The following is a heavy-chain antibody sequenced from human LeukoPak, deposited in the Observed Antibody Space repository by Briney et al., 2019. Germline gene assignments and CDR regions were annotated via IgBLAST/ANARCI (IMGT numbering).Heavy chain of an antibody. Sequence: GGSLRLSCAASGFTFSSYSMNWVRQAPGKGLEWVSSISSSSYIYYADSVKGRFTISRDNAKNSLYLQMNSLRAEDTAVYYCARDSTVTTPFDYWGQGTLVTVSS. CDR1: GFTFSSYS. V-gene: IGHV3-21*01. CDR3: ARDSTVTTPFDY. J-gene: IGHJ4*02. D-gene: IGHD4-17*01. CDR2: ISSSSYI.